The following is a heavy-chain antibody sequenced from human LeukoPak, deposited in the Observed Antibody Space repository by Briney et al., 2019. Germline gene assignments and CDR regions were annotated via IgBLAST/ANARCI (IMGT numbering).Heavy chain of an antibody. J-gene: IGHJ4*02. D-gene: IGHD3-22*01. V-gene: IGHV4-34*01. CDR1: GGSFSGYY. CDR2: INHSGST. CDR3: ARVGYYDSSGYYDY. Sequence: SETLSLTCAVYGGSFSGYYWSWIRQPPGKGLEWIGEINHSGSTNYNPSLKSRVTISVDTSKNRFSLKLSSVTAADTAVYYCARVGYYDSSGYYDYWGQGTLVTVSS.